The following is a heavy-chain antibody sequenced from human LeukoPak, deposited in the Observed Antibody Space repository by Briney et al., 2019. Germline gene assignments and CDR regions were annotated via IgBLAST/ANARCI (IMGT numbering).Heavy chain of an antibody. CDR3: ARDTESIFDY. CDR1: GGTFSSYA. CDR2: IIPIFGTA. V-gene: IGHV1-69*13. Sequence: ASVKVSCKASGGTFSSYAISWVRQAPGQGLEWMGGIIPIFGTANYAQKFQGRVTITADGSTSTAYMELSSLRSEDTAVYYCARDTESIFDYWGQGTLVTVSS. J-gene: IGHJ4*02. D-gene: IGHD1-14*01.